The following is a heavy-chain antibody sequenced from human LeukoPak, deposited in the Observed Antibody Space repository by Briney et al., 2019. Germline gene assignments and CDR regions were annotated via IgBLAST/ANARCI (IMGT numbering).Heavy chain of an antibody. D-gene: IGHD5-18*01. J-gene: IGHJ4*02. CDR3: AKGYSYGYSYFDY. V-gene: IGHV3-9*01. CDR1: GFTFDDYA. Sequence: GGSLRLSCAASGFTFDDYAMHWVRQAPGKGLEWVSGISWNSGSIGYADSVKGRFTISRDNAKNSLYLQMNSLRAEDTALYYCAKGYSYGYSYFDYWGQGTLVTVSS. CDR2: ISWNSGSI.